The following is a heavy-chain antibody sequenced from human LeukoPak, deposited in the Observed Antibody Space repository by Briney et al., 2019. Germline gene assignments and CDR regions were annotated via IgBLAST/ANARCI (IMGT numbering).Heavy chain of an antibody. CDR1: GFTFSSYS. V-gene: IGHV3-48*04. Sequence: GGSLRLSCAASGFTFSSYSMNWVRQAPGKGLEWVSYISSSSSTIYYADSVKGRFTISRDNAKNSLYLQMNSLRAEDTAVYYCARARSTVAGTHYFDYWGQGTLVTVSS. D-gene: IGHD6-19*01. CDR3: ARARSTVAGTHYFDY. CDR2: ISSSSSTI. J-gene: IGHJ4*02.